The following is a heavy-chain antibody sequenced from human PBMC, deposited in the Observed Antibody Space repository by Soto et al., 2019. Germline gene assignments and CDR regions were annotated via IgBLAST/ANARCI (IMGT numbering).Heavy chain of an antibody. CDR1: GFTFRSYA. V-gene: IGHV3-30-3*01. J-gene: IGHJ5*02. CDR2: RSYDGSNK. Sequence: QVQLVESGGGVVQPGRSLRLSCAASGFTFRSYAMHWVRQAPGKGLEWVAVRSYDGSNKYYADSVKGRFTISRDNSENTLDRQMNSLRAEDTAVYYCARGGKYNWNDHWFDPWGQGTLVTVSS. D-gene: IGHD1-1*01. CDR3: ARGGKYNWNDHWFDP.